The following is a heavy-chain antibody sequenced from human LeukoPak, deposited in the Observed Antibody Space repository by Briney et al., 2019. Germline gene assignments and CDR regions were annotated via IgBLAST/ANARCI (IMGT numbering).Heavy chain of an antibody. D-gene: IGHD6-13*01. J-gene: IGHJ4*02. CDR3: ARGRREIQSSSWWFDY. V-gene: IGHV1-69*05. Sequence: SVKVSCKASGGTFSNYAISWVRQAPGQGLEWMGGIIPVFGTANYAQKFQGRVTITTDESTSTAYMELSSLRSEDTAVYYCARGRREIQSSSWWFDYWGQGTLVTVSS. CDR1: GGTFSNYA. CDR2: IIPVFGTA.